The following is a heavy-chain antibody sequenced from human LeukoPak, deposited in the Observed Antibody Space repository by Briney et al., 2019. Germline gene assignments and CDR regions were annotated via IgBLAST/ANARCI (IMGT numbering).Heavy chain of an antibody. V-gene: IGHV3-7*01. CDR2: TGQYGHDN. D-gene: IGHD6-13*01. CDR3: AAGGAPGRFDY. Sequence: GAPLRLYRAGSGFTFRNSWATWVRKAPGKGLEWVASTGQYGHDNDYVDSVRGRFTISRDFAKISLFLQMNSLRVEDTAVYYCAAGGAPGRFDYWGRGAPVTVSS. J-gene: IGHJ4*02. CDR1: GFTFRNSW.